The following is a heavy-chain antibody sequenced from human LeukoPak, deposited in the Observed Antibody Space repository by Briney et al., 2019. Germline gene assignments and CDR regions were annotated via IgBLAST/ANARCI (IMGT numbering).Heavy chain of an antibody. CDR2: MNPYTGKT. V-gene: IGHV1-8*01. Sequence: ASVKVSCKAFGYTFTTYDINWVRQATGQGLEWLGWMNPYTGKTGYAQKFQGRVTFTGDTSIRTAYMEVSSLTSEDTAVYYCARAPTPFYYDSSAYYSDFWGQGTLVTVS. CDR3: ARAPTPFYYDSSAYYSDF. CDR1: GYTFTTYD. J-gene: IGHJ4*02. D-gene: IGHD6-25*01.